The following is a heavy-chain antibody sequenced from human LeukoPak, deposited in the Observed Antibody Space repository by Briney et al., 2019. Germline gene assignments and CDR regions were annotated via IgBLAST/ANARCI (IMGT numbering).Heavy chain of an antibody. V-gene: IGHV4-34*01. CDR1: GGSFSGYY. J-gene: IGHJ5*02. CDR3: ARWNSSSWYDWFDP. D-gene: IGHD6-13*01. Sequence: SETLSLTCAVYGGSFSGYYWSWIRQPPGKGLEWIGEINHSGSTNYNPSLKSRVTISVDTSKSQFSLKLSSVTAADTAVYYCARWNSSSWYDWFDPWGQGTLVTVSS. CDR2: INHSGST.